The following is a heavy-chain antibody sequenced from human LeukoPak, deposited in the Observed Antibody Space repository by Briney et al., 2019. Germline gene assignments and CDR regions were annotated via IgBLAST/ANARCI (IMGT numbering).Heavy chain of an antibody. V-gene: IGHV3-48*03. CDR1: GFTFSSYE. Sequence: GGSLRLSCAASGFTFSSYEMTWVRQAPGKGLEWVSYISSSGSTIYYADSVKGRFTISRDNAKNSLYLQMSSLRAEDTAVYYCARQRGDILTGYYMPRGFDYWGQGTLVTVSS. J-gene: IGHJ4*02. CDR3: ARQRGDILTGYYMPRGFDY. D-gene: IGHD3-9*01. CDR2: ISSSGSTI.